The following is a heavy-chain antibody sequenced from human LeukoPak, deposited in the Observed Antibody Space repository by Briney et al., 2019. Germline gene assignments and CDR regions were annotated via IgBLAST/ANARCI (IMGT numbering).Heavy chain of an antibody. J-gene: IGHJ3*02. D-gene: IGHD3-22*01. V-gene: IGHV5-51*01. CDR1: GYSITSYW. CDR3: ARQADTMIVVVSAFDI. CDR2: IYPGDSDT. Sequence: GESLKISCKGSGYSITSYWIGWVRQMPGKGLEWMGIIYPGDSDTRYSPSFQGQVTISADKSISTAYLQWSSLKASDTAMYYCARQADTMIVVVSAFDIWGQGTMVTVSS.